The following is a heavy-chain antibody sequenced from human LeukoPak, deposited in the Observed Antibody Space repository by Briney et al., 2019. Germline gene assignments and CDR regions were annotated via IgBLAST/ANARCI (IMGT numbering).Heavy chain of an antibody. Sequence: GASVKVSCKASGGTFISYAISWVRQAPGQGLEWMGGSIPIFGTANYAQKFQGRVTITADESTSTAYMELSSLRSEDTAVYYCARYYYDSSGYFPSRFDPWGQGTLVTVSS. CDR1: GGTFISYA. CDR2: SIPIFGTA. CDR3: ARYYYDSSGYFPSRFDP. D-gene: IGHD3-22*01. V-gene: IGHV1-69*13. J-gene: IGHJ5*02.